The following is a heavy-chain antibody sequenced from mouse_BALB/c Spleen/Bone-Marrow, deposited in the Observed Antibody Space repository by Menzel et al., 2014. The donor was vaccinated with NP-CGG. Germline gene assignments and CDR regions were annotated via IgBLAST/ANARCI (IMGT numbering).Heavy chain of an antibody. CDR2: INPDSSTI. D-gene: IGHD1-1*01. Sequence: EVQRVESGGGLVQPGGSLKLSCAASGFDFSRYWMSWVRQAPGKGLEWIGEINPDSSTINYTPSLKDKFIISRDSAKNTLYLQMSKVRSEDTALYYCARLYYYGNFAYWGQGTTLTVSS. V-gene: IGHV4-1*02. J-gene: IGHJ2*01. CDR3: ARLYYYGNFAY. CDR1: GFDFSRYW.